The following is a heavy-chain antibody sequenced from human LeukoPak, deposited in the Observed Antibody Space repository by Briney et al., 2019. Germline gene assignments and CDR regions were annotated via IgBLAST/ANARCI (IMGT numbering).Heavy chain of an antibody. V-gene: IGHV1-69*01. D-gene: IGHD3-10*01. CDR3: ARGQADRLYGSGSYYFDY. CDR1: VGTFSSYA. Sequence: SVKVSCKASVGTFSSYAISWVRQAPGQGLEWMGGIIPIFGTANYAQKFQGRVTITADESTSTAYMELSSLRSEDTAVYYCARGQADRLYGSGSYYFDYWGQGTLVTVSS. CDR2: IIPIFGTA. J-gene: IGHJ4*02.